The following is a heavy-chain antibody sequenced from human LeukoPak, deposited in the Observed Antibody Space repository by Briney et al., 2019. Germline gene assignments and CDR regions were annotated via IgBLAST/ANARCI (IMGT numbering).Heavy chain of an antibody. CDR2: IYHSGST. CDR1: GGSISSSNW. D-gene: IGHD6-13*01. J-gene: IGHJ6*03. Sequence: PSGTLSLTCAASGGSISSSNWWSWVRQPPGKGLEWIGEIYHSGSTNYNPSLKSRVTISVDKSKNQFSLKLSSVTAADTAVYYCARYIAAAGTYYYYYMDVWGKGTTVTVSS. V-gene: IGHV4-4*02. CDR3: ARYIAAAGTYYYYYMDV.